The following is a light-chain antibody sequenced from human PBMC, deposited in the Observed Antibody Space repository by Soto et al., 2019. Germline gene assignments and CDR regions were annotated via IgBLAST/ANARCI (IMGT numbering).Light chain of an antibody. CDR2: GAS. J-gene: IGKJ1*01. CDR1: QTISIF. V-gene: IGKV1-39*01. Sequence: DIQMTQSPSSLSASVGDRVTITCRPSQTISIFLNWYQQKPGKAPKLLIYGASTLQGGVPSRFSGSGSGTDFTLTISRLQPEDFATYYCQRSDGAPPWTFGQGTKVDIK. CDR3: QRSDGAPPWT.